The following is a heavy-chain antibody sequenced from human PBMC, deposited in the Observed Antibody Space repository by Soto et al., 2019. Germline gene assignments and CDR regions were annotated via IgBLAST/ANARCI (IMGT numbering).Heavy chain of an antibody. V-gene: IGHV4-59*01. CDR1: GGSISSFH. D-gene: IGHD1-26*01. CDR2: ISNSGST. J-gene: IGHJ1*01. Sequence: QVQLQESGPGLVKTSETLSLTCTVSGGSISSFHWSWIRQPPGKGLEWIGFISNSGSTNYNPSLKIRVTISLDTSKNQFSLKLSSVSAADTAVYYCARGVVGASTGFQHWGQGTLVTVSS. CDR3: ARGVVGASTGFQH.